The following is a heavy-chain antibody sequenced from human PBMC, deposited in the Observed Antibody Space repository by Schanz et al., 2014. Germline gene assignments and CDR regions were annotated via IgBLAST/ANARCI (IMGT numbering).Heavy chain of an antibody. CDR2: ISGSGGST. CDR1: GFTFNSYA. CDR3: AKDPSHGDYDYYFDY. Sequence: DVQLLESGGGLVQPGGSLRLSCAASGFTFNSYAMTWVRQAPGKGLEWVSGISGSGGSTYYADSVKGRFTISRDNSKTTLSLQMNSLRAEDTAVYYCAKDPSHGDYDYYFDYWGQGTLVTVSS. D-gene: IGHD3-22*01. V-gene: IGHV3-23*01. J-gene: IGHJ4*02.